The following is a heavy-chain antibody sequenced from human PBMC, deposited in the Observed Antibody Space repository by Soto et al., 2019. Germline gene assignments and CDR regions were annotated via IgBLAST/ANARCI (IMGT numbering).Heavy chain of an antibody. D-gene: IGHD3-3*01. J-gene: IGHJ4*02. CDR3: VRDGPRITIYGYGDY. CDR1: GFTFSTYV. Sequence: QVQLVESGGGVVQPGRSLRLSCAASGFTFSTYVMHWVRQAPGKGLVRLAGISYDGSNEDYPDSVKGRYTISRGNFKTTLYLQMNSLRTEDTAVYYCVRDGPRITIYGYGDYWGQGTLVTVSS. CDR2: ISYDGSNE. V-gene: IGHV3-30*04.